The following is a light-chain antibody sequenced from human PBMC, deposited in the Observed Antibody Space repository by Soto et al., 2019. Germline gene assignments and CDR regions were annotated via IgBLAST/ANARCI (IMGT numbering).Light chain of an antibody. V-gene: IGKV3-20*01. CDR2: GAS. J-gene: IGKJ4*01. Sequence: ESVLPPSPGTLSLSPVEISHLSFSSSQSVSNNYLAWYKQKPGQAPRILIYGASNRATGIQDRFSGSGSGTDFSLTISRMEPEDFGVYYCKKYGYEPLNCGGGTKVDIK. CDR1: QSVSNNY. CDR3: KKYGYEPLN.